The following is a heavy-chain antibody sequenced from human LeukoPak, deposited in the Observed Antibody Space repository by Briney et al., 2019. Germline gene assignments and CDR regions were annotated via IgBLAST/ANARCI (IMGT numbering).Heavy chain of an antibody. Sequence: PGGSLRLSCVASGFTFRTYTMNWVRQAPGKGLEWVSSISSSSSTIYYADSVKGRFTISRDNAKNSLSLQMNSLRDDDTAVYYCARPRSGGVIRDFDFWGQGTLVTVSS. CDR3: ARPRSGGVIRDFDF. CDR1: GFTFRTYT. CDR2: ISSSSSTI. D-gene: IGHD3-16*01. V-gene: IGHV3-48*02. J-gene: IGHJ4*02.